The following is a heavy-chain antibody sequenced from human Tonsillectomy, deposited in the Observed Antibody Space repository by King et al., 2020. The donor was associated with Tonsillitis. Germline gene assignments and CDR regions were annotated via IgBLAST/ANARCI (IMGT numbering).Heavy chain of an antibody. CDR1: GFTFTSYW. V-gene: IGHV3-74*01. J-gene: IGHJ3*02. Sequence: VQLVESGGGLVQAGGSLRLACAASGFTFTSYWFHWVRQAPGKGLVWVSRINSDGSDTISADSVKGRFTSPRDNAKNTLYLQMNSLRAEDTAVYFCARGGFNHAFDIWGQGTMVTVSS. D-gene: IGHD3-22*01. CDR3: ARGGFNHAFDI. CDR2: INSDGSDT.